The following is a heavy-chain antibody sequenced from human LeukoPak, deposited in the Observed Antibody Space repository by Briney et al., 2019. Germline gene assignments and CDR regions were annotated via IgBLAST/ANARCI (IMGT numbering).Heavy chain of an antibody. J-gene: IGHJ5*02. D-gene: IGHD6-19*01. Sequence: SETLSLTCTVSGGSISSYYWSWIRQPPGKGLEWIGYIYYSGSTNYNPSLKSRVTMSVDTSKNQFSLKLSSVTAADTAVYYCASHPKDSGWYEEDWFDPWGQGTLVTVSS. CDR2: IYYSGST. V-gene: IGHV4-59*12. CDR3: ASHPKDSGWYEEDWFDP. CDR1: GGSISSYY.